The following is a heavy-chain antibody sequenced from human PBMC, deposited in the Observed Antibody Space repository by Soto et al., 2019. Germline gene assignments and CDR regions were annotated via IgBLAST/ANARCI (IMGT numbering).Heavy chain of an antibody. CDR1: GYTFINYF. D-gene: IGHD4-4*01. CDR2: INPGDGST. CDR3: ARTNPTVPFDP. Sequence: AASVKVSCKTSGYTFINYFMHWVRQAPGQGLEWMGIINPGDGSTSYAQNFQGRVTMTRDTSTSTVYMELSSLRSEDTAVYYCARTNPTVPFDPWGQGTLVTVSS. V-gene: IGHV1-46*03. J-gene: IGHJ5*02.